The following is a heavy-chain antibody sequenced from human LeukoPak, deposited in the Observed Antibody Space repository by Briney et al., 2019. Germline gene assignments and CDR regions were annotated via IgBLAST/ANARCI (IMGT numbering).Heavy chain of an antibody. Sequence: PSETLSLTCTVSGDSISSTNYYWGWIRQPPGKGLEWIGSVSYTGSTYYNPSLKSRVTISVDMSKNQFSLKLTSVTAADTAVYYCARRPPTPGYSYGPPWGPGNLVTGSS. CDR1: GDSISSTNYY. V-gene: IGHV4-39*01. CDR3: ARRPPTPGYSYGPP. CDR2: VSYTGST. D-gene: IGHD5-18*01. J-gene: IGHJ5*02.